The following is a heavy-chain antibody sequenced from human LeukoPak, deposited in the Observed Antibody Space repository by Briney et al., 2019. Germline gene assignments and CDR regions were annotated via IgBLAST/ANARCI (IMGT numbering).Heavy chain of an antibody. Sequence: GTSLRLSCAASALPFSDYGMYWVRQAPAKGLEWLAVISHDGSNKHYADSVKGRITISRDNSMNTLYLQMNSLTAEDTAVYYCAKVRWGSDNALDSWGQGTLVTGSS. CDR1: ALPFSDYG. J-gene: IGHJ4*02. V-gene: IGHV3-30*18. CDR3: AKVRWGSDNALDS. D-gene: IGHD3-16*01. CDR2: ISHDGSNK.